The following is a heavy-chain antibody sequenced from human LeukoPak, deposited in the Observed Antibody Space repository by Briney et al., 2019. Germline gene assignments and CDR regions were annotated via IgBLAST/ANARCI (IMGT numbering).Heavy chain of an antibody. CDR2: IYPGDSDT. CDR1: GYSFTTYW. V-gene: IGHV5-51*01. Sequence: PGESLKISCKGSGYSFTTYWIGWVRQMPGKGLEWMGIIYPGDSDTRYGPSFQGQVTISADKSISTAYLQWSSLKASDTAMYYCARAFRSYVWDAFDIWGQGTMVTVSS. CDR3: ARAFRSYVWDAFDI. D-gene: IGHD1-26*01. J-gene: IGHJ3*02.